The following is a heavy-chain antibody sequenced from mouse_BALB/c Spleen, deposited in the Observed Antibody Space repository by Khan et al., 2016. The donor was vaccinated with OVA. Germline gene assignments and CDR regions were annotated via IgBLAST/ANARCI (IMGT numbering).Heavy chain of an antibody. CDR2: MCSDGST. J-gene: IGHJ4*01. CDR1: GFSLTDYG. D-gene: IGHD2-10*01. V-gene: IGHV2-6-1*01. CDR3: AEHPYYHYNVMVY. Sequence: QVQLKESGPGLVAPSQSLSITCTISGFSLTDYGVHWVRQSPGKGLEWLVLMCSDGSTTYNSALKSRLTNREYKSKSQAFLKMNSLQTDDTDMYFRAEHPYYHYNVMVYWGQGTSVTVSS.